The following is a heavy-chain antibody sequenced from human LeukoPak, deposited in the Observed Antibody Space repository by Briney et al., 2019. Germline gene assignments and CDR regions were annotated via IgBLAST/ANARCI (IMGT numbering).Heavy chain of an antibody. Sequence: SETLSLTCTVSGGSISSSSYYWGWIRQPPGKGLEGIGGIYYRGSTYYNPSLKSRPTISADTSNNQFSLELSSVTAADTAVYYCARFPHYYDSSNSYVRFYFDYWAQGSLVTVSS. CDR1: GGSISSSSYY. J-gene: IGHJ4*02. CDR3: ARFPHYYDSSNSYVRFYFDY. D-gene: IGHD3-22*01. CDR2: IYYRGST. V-gene: IGHV4-39*07.